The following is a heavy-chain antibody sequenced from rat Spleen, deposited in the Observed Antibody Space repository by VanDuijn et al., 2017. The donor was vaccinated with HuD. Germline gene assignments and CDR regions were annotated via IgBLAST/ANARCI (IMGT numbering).Heavy chain of an antibody. V-gene: IGHV5-25*01. CDR1: GLTFSNYY. CDR3: ARDSTYASLDY. J-gene: IGHJ2*01. D-gene: IGHD1-2*01. Sequence: EVHLVESGGGLVQPGRSMKLSCAASGLTFSNYYLAWVRQSPTKGLEWVASISNGGGKTYYRDSVQGRFTIPRDNAKSNLYLQMDSLRSEDTATFYCARDSTYASLDYWGQGVTVTVSS. CDR2: ISNGGGKT.